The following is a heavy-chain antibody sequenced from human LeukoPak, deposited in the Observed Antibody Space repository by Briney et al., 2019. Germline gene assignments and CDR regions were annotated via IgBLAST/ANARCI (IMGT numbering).Heavy chain of an antibody. CDR2: INPNSGGT. Sequence: GASVKVFCKASGYTFTGYYMHWVRQAPGQGLEWMGWINPNSGGTNYAQKFQGRVTMTRDTSISTAYMELSRLRSDDTAVYYCAREDIVVVPAAIGLNYYYYGMDVWGQGTTVTVSS. D-gene: IGHD2-2*02. CDR3: AREDIVVVPAAIGLNYYYYGMDV. J-gene: IGHJ6*02. CDR1: GYTFTGYY. V-gene: IGHV1-2*02.